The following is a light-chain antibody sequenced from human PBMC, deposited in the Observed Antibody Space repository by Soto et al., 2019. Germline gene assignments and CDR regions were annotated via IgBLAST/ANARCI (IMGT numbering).Light chain of an antibody. CDR3: QQYNIWPPLT. Sequence: EVVMTQSPATLSVSPGEGATLSCRASQSVSTNLAWYLQKPGQAPRLLIYGASTRATGIPARFSGSGSGTDFPLTISSLQSEDFGIYYCQQYNIWPPLTFGGGTKVEIK. V-gene: IGKV3-15*01. CDR2: GAS. J-gene: IGKJ4*01. CDR1: QSVSTN.